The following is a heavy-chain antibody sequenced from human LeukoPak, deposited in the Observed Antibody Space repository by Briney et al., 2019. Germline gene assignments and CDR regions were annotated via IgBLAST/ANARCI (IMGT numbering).Heavy chain of an antibody. V-gene: IGHV3-74*01. CDR3: ARAGRTEYYLDY. Sequence: GGSLRLSCAASGFTFSSYWMHWVRQAPGKGLVWVSRISTDGSSTNYADSVKGRFTISRDNAKNTLYLQMNSLRAEDTAVYYCARAGRTEYYLDYWGLGTLVTVSS. J-gene: IGHJ4*02. CDR2: ISTDGSST. CDR1: GFTFSSYW. D-gene: IGHD3-10*01.